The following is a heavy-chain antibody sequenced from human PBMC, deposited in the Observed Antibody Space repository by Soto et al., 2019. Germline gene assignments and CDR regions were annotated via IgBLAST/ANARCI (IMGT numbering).Heavy chain of an antibody. V-gene: IGHV6-1*01. Sequence: SQNLSITCAISVDSVSSNSAAWNWIRQSPSRGLEWLGRTYYRSKWYNDYAVSVKSRITINPETSKNQFSLQLNSVTPEDTAVYYCASSLGYCSGGSCWYFDYWGQGTLVNVSS. D-gene: IGHD2-15*01. CDR2: TYYRSKWYN. J-gene: IGHJ4*02. CDR3: ASSLGYCSGGSCWYFDY. CDR1: VDSVSSNSAA.